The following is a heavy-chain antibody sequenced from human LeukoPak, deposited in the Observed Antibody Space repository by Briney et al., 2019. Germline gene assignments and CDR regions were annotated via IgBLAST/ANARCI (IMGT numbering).Heavy chain of an antibody. D-gene: IGHD5-18*01. V-gene: IGHV4-34*01. Sequence: SETLSLTCAVYGGSFSGYYWSWIRQPPGKGLEWIGEINHSGSTNYNPSLKSRVTISVDTSKNQFSLKLSSVTAADTAVYYCARGDTAMVRYYYYGMDVWGQGTTVTVSS. CDR3: ARGDTAMVRYYYYGMDV. J-gene: IGHJ6*02. CDR2: INHSGST. CDR1: GGSFSGYY.